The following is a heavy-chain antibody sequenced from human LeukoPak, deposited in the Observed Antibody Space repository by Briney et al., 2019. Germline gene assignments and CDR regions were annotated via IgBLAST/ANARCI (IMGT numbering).Heavy chain of an antibody. CDR2: IYYSGST. J-gene: IGHJ2*01. Sequence: SETLSLTCTVPGGSISSSSYCWGWIRQPPGKGLEWIGSIYYSGSTYYNPSLKSRVTISVDTSKNQFSLKLSSVTAADTAVYYCARQGSPSITIFGVVIIPHWYFDLWGRGTLVTVSS. D-gene: IGHD3-3*01. CDR3: ARQGSPSITIFGVVIIPHWYFDL. V-gene: IGHV4-39*01. CDR1: GGSISSSSYC.